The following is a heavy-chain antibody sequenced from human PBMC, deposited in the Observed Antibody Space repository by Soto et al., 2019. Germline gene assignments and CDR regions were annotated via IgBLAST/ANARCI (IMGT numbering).Heavy chain of an antibody. Sequence: GGSLRLSCAASGFTVSSNYMSWVRQAPGKGLEWVSVIYSGGSTCYADSVKGRFTISRDNSKNTLYLQMNSLRAEDTAVYYCARGWLWFGQLSYYYYGMDVWGQGTTVTVSS. CDR2: IYSGGST. J-gene: IGHJ6*02. V-gene: IGHV3-66*01. CDR3: ARGWLWFGQLSYYYYGMDV. D-gene: IGHD3-10*01. CDR1: GFTVSSNY.